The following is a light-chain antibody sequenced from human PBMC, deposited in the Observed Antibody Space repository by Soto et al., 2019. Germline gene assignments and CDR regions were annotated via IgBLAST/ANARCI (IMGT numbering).Light chain of an antibody. V-gene: IGKV3-20*01. J-gene: IGKJ1*01. CDR2: GAS. CDR1: QSVSSSY. Sequence: EIVLTQSPGTLSLSPGERATLSCRASQSVSSSYLAWYQQKPGQAPRLLIYGASSRATGIPDMFSGSGSGTDFTLTISRLEPEDFAVYYCQQYGSSPPTFGQGTKVDIK. CDR3: QQYGSSPPT.